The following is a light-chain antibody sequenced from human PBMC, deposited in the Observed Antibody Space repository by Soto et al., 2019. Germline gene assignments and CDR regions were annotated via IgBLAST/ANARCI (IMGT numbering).Light chain of an antibody. V-gene: IGKV1-39*01. Sequence: DIQMTQSPSSLSASVGARVTITCRASQSISNYLNWYQQKPGKAPKLLIYAASSLQSGVPSRFSGSGSGTDFTLTISSLQPEDFPTYYCQQSYSTPVTFGEGTRLEIK. CDR3: QQSYSTPVT. CDR1: QSISNY. CDR2: AAS. J-gene: IGKJ5*01.